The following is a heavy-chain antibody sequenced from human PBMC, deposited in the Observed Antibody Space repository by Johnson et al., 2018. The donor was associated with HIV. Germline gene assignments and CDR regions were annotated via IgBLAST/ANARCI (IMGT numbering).Heavy chain of an antibody. CDR2: ISRYGGTE. CDR1: GFTFSRYA. D-gene: IGHD3-10*01. J-gene: IGHJ3*02. V-gene: IGHV3-30*09. Sequence: VQLVESGGGVVQPGRSLRVSCAASGFTFSRYAMHWVRQAPGKGLDWVAFISRYGGTEYYADSVKGRFAISRDNAKNTLYLLMNYLTPEDTAMYYCAVGIQLWFASEGDAFDIWGQGAMVSVSS. CDR3: AVGIQLWFASEGDAFDI.